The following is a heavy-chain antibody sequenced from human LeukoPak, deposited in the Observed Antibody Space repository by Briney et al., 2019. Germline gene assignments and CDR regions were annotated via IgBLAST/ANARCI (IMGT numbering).Heavy chain of an antibody. CDR3: ARDPGRDSADWYFDL. CDR2: ISSKGGST. D-gene: IGHD5-18*01. Sequence: GGSLRLSCAASGFIFSNYAMHWVRQAPGKGLEYVSAISSKGGSTYYANSVEGRFTISRDNSKNTLYLQMGSLRAEDMAVYYCARDPGRDSADWYFDLWGRGTLVTVSS. V-gene: IGHV3-64*01. J-gene: IGHJ2*01. CDR1: GFIFSNYA.